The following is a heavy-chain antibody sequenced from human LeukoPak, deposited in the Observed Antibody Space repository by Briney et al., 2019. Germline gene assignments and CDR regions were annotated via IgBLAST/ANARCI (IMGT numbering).Heavy chain of an antibody. V-gene: IGHV3-49*04. CDR1: GFTFSDYA. CDR3: SRFYSSGWASGAFDI. D-gene: IGHD3-22*01. CDR2: IRNKANGGTT. J-gene: IGHJ3*02. Sequence: GGSLRLSCTTSGFTFSDYAVSWVRQAPGKGLEWIGFIRNKANGGTTEYAASVKGRFTISRDDSTTIAHLQMSSLKTEDTAVYYCSRFYSSGWASGAFDIWGQGTMVTVSS.